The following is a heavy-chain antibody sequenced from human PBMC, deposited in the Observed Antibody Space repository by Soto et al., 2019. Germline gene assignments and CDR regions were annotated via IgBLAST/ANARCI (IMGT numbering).Heavy chain of an antibody. CDR2: IYYSGST. CDR1: GGSISSYY. Sequence: PSETLSLTYTVSGGSISSYYWSWIRQPPGKGLEWIGYIYYSGSTNYNPSLKSRVTISVDTSKNQFSLKLSSVTAADTAVYYCARWGPKTAAGPSSFDYWGQGTLVTVSS. D-gene: IGHD6-13*01. V-gene: IGHV4-59*08. J-gene: IGHJ4*02. CDR3: ARWGPKTAAGPSSFDY.